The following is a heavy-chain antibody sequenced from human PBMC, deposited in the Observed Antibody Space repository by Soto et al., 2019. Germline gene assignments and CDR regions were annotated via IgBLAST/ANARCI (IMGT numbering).Heavy chain of an antibody. CDR3: ARGHDSSGYYPYAFDI. Sequence: GVSLRLPWAASGFTVSSNYMSWVRKDTGKGLEWVSVIYSGGSTYYADSVKGRFTISRDNSKNTLYLQMNSLRAEDTAVYYCARGHDSSGYYPYAFDIWGQGTMVTVSS. V-gene: IGHV3-66*01. CDR1: GFTVSSNY. J-gene: IGHJ3*02. CDR2: IYSGGST. D-gene: IGHD3-22*01.